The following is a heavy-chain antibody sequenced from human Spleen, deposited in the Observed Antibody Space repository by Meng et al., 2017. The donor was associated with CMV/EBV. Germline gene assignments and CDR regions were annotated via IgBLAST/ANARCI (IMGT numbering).Heavy chain of an antibody. V-gene: IGHV3-21*01. CDR3: ARDYRPYYYDSSGSPPLYYGMDV. Sequence: GGSLRLSCAASGFTFSSYSMNWVRQAPGKGLEWVSSISSSSSYIYYADSVKGRFTVSRDNAKNSLYLQMNSLRAEDTAVYYCARDYRPYYYDSSGSPPLYYGMDVWGQGTTVTVSS. D-gene: IGHD3-22*01. CDR2: ISSSSSYI. J-gene: IGHJ6*02. CDR1: GFTFSSYS.